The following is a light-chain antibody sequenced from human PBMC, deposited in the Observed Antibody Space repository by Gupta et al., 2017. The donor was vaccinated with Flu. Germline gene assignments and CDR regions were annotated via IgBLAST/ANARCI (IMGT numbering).Light chain of an antibody. CDR1: SGSIVTNY. V-gene: IGLV6-57*01. CDR2: EDN. Sequence: TQPHSVSASPGKTVSISCTRSSGSIVTNYVQWYQPRPGSSPATVIYEDNERPSGVPPRFSGSIDGSSNSASLTIAGLKTEDEADYYCQSYDHSNLRWVFGGGTRLTVL. CDR3: QSYDHSNLRWV. J-gene: IGLJ3*02.